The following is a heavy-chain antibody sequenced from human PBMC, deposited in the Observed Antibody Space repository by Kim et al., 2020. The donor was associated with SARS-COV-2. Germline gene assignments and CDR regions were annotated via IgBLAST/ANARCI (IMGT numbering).Heavy chain of an antibody. CDR1: GFTFSNAW. V-gene: IGHV3-15*01. J-gene: IGHJ4*02. CDR2: IKSKTDGGTT. Sequence: GGSLRLSCAASGFTFSNAWMSWVRQAPGKGLEWVGRIKSKTDGGTTDYAAPVKVRFTISRDDSKNTLYLQMNSLKTEDTAVYYCTTAPTQYYYDSSGYYVLDFDYWGQGTLVTVSS. CDR3: TTAPTQYYYDSSGYYVLDFDY. D-gene: IGHD3-22*01.